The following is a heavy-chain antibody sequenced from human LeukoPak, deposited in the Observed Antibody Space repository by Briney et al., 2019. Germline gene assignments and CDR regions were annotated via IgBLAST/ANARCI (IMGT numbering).Heavy chain of an antibody. J-gene: IGHJ6*02. V-gene: IGHV3-33*01. CDR1: GFTFSSYG. CDR3: ARDLAPGNLVPAAILYYYYYYGMDV. Sequence: GGSLRLSCAASGFTFSSYGMHWVRQAPGKGLEWVAVIWYDGSNKYYADSVKGRFTISRDNSKNTLYLQMNSLRAEDTAVYYCARDLAPGNLVPAAILYYYYYYGMDVWGQGTTVTVSS. D-gene: IGHD2-2*01. CDR2: IWYDGSNK.